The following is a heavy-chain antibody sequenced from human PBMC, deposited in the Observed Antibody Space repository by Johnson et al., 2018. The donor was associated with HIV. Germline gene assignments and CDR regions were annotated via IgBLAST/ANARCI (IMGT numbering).Heavy chain of an antibody. CDR1: GFTFSSYW. V-gene: IGHV3-66*01. Sequence: EVQLVESGGGVVQPGMSLRLSCAASGFTFSSYWMHWVRQAPGKGLVWVSVIYSGGSTYYADSVKGRFTISRDNSKNTLYLQMNSLRAEDTAVYYCARAPRPDAFDIWGQGTMVTVSS. J-gene: IGHJ3*02. CDR3: ARAPRPDAFDI. CDR2: IYSGGST.